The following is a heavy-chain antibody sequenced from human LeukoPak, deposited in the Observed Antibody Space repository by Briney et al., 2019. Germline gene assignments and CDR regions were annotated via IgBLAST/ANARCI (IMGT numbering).Heavy chain of an antibody. CDR2: ISSSGDST. Sequence: GGSLRLSCSASGFTFSSYAMEWVRQAPGKGLEYVSAISSSGDSTYYADSVKGRFTISRDNSKNTLYLQMNSLRPEGAAVYYCVKDGMAVVGTAPLDYWGQGILVTVSS. D-gene: IGHD6-19*01. CDR3: VKDGMAVVGTAPLDY. J-gene: IGHJ4*02. V-gene: IGHV3-64D*09. CDR1: GFTFSSYA.